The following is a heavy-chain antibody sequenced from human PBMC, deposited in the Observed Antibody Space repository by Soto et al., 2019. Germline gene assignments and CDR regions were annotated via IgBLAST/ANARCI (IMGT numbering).Heavy chain of an antibody. CDR2: ISSSSSYI. V-gene: IGHV3-21*01. CDR3: ARGPWELLQGYYYGMDV. J-gene: IGHJ6*02. D-gene: IGHD1-26*01. Sequence: EVQLLESGGGLVQPGGSLRLSCAASGFTFSSYAMSWVRQAPGKGLEWVSSISSSSSYIYYADSVKGRFTISRDNAKNSLYLQMNSLRAEDTAVYYCARGPWELLQGYYYGMDVWGQGTTVTVSS. CDR1: GFTFSSYA.